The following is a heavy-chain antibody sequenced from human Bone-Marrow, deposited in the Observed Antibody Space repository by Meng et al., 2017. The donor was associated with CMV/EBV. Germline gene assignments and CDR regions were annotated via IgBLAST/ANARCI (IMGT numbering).Heavy chain of an antibody. V-gene: IGHV1-46*01. D-gene: IGHD2-2*01. J-gene: IGHJ4*02. CDR1: GYTFTSYY. Sequence: ASVKVSCKASGYTFTSYYMHWVRQAPGQGLEWMGIINPSGGSTSYAQKFQGRVTMTRDTSTSTVYMELSSLRSEDTAVYYCARGRPDIVVVPAQGFDYWGQGTLVTFSS. CDR3: ARGRPDIVVVPAQGFDY. CDR2: INPSGGST.